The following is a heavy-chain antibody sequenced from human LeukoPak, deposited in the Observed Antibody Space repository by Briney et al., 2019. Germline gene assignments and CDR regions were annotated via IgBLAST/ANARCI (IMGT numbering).Heavy chain of an antibody. V-gene: IGHV3-30*02. CDR2: IRYDGSNK. CDR3: AGVHTGTNEEEDSGPFHH. J-gene: IGHJ1*01. Sequence: GGSLRLSCAAPGFTFSSYGMHWVRQAPGKGVQWGAFIRYDGSNKYSADSVKGRFTTPRDNSKTTLYLQMNSLRGEATAVYYCAGVHTGTNEEEDSGPFHHWGQGTLVTVSS. CDR1: GFTFSSYG. D-gene: IGHD1-26*01.